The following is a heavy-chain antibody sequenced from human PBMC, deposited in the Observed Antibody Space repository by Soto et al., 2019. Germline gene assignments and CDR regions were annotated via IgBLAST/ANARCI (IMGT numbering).Heavy chain of an antibody. V-gene: IGHV1-69*01. D-gene: IGHD2-8*01. J-gene: IGHJ5*02. CDR3: ARSPGAAAGMDNWFDP. Sequence: QVQLVQSGAEVKKPGSSVKVSCKASGGTFSSYAISWVRQAPGQGLEWMGGIIPIFGTANYAKKFQGRVTITADESTSTAYMELSSLRSEDTAVYYCARSPGAAAGMDNWFDPWGQRTLVTVSS. CDR2: IIPIFGTA. CDR1: GGTFSSYA.